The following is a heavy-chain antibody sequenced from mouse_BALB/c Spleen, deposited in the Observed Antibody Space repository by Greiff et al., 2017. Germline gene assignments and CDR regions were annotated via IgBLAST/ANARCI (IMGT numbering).Heavy chain of an antibody. CDR3: ARGVYGAMDY. CDR1: GFTFSSYA. J-gene: IGHJ4*01. Sequence: EVKLMESGGGLVKPGGSLKLSCAASGFTFSSYAMSWVRQSPEKRLEWVAEISSGGSYTYYPDTVTGRFTISRDNAKNTLYLEMSSLRSEDTAMYYCARGVYGAMDYWGQGTSVTVAS. V-gene: IGHV5-9-4*01. D-gene: IGHD1-1*01. CDR2: ISSGGSYT.